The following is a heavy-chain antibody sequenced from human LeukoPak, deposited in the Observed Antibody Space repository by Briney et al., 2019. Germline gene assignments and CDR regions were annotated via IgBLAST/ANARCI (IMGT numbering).Heavy chain of an antibody. J-gene: IGHJ6*02. CDR1: GYSFSSYW. D-gene: IGHD4-23*01. Sequence: GESLKIFCKGSGYSFSSYWIAWVRQMPGKGLEWMGIIFPGDSDTRYSPSFQGRVTISADKTISTAYLQWSSLKASDTAMYYCARRHDGGGWDKYGMDVWGQGTTVTVSS. CDR2: IFPGDSDT. V-gene: IGHV5-51*01. CDR3: ARRHDGGGWDKYGMDV.